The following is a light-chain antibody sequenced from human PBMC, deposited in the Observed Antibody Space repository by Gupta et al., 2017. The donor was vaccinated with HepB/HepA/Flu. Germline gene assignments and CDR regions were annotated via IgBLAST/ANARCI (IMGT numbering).Light chain of an antibody. Sequence: SYVLTQPRSVSVARGETARITCGGNNIVSKSVHWYQQKPGQAPVLVIYYDDRRPSGIPARFSASNSGNTATLLISRVEEGDEADYYCQVWDTSTDHWVIGGGTKLTVL. CDR3: QVWDTSTDHWV. CDR1: NIVSKS. V-gene: IGLV3-21*04. CDR2: YDD. J-gene: IGLJ2*01.